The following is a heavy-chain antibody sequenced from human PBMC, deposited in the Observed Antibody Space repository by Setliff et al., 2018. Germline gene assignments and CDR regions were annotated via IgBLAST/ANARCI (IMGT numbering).Heavy chain of an antibody. CDR1: GYTFTAYY. D-gene: IGHD2-15*01. J-gene: IGHJ6*03. V-gene: IGHV1-2*02. Sequence: ASVKVSCKASGYTFTAYYIHWVRQAPGQGLEWMGWINPNAGNINYIQKFQGRVTMTRDTSISTAYMELRRLKSDDTAVYYCARGEHIVSGDFYHYIDVWGKGPTVTVSS. CDR3: ARGEHIVSGDFYHYIDV. CDR2: INPNAGNI.